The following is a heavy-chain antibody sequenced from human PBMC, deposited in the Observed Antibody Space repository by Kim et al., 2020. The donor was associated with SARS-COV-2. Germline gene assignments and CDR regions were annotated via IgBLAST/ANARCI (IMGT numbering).Heavy chain of an antibody. CDR3: ARYYYGSGSYLIDY. D-gene: IGHD3-10*01. V-gene: IGHV3-30*07. J-gene: IGHJ4*02. Sequence: ADSVKGRFTISRVNSKNTLYLQMNSLRAEDTAVYYCARYYYGSGSYLIDYWGQGTLVTVSS.